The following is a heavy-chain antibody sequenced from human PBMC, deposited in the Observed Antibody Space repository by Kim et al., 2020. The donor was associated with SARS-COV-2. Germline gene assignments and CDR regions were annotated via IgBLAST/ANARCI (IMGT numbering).Heavy chain of an antibody. CDR2: ISYDGSNK. D-gene: IGHD3-3*01. CDR3: AKDSSAFGVVILVYGMDV. J-gene: IGHJ6*02. CDR1: GFTFSSYA. Sequence: GGSLRLSCAASGFTFSSYAMSWVRQAPGKGLEWVAVISYDGSNKYYADSVKGRFTISRDNSKNTLYLQMNSLRAEDTAVYYCAKDSSAFGVVILVYGMDVWGQGTTVTVSS. V-gene: IGHV3-30*18.